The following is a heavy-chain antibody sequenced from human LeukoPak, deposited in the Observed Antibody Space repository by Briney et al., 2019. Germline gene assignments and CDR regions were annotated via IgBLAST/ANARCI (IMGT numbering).Heavy chain of an antibody. CDR3: AKSGLNRFDY. CDR2: IYHSGST. CDR1: GGSISSGTYY. V-gene: IGHV4-39*07. J-gene: IGHJ4*02. Sequence: SETLSLTCTVSGGSISSGTYYWAWIRQPPGKGLEWIGTIYHSGSTYYNPSLKSRVTISVDTSKNQFSLNLTSLTAADTAVYYCAKSGLNRFDYWGQGTLVTVSS. D-gene: IGHD1-14*01.